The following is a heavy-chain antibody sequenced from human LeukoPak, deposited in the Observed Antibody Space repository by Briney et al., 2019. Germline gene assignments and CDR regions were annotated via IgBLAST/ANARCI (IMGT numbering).Heavy chain of an antibody. J-gene: IGHJ4*02. Sequence: SETLSLTCTVSGGSISSSSYYWGWIRQPPGKGLEWIGYIYYSGSTNYNPSLKSRVTISVDTSKNQFSLKLSSVTAADTAVYYCARHPYDSSGYLDYWGQGTLVTVSS. CDR1: GGSISSSSYY. V-gene: IGHV4-61*05. D-gene: IGHD3-22*01. CDR2: IYYSGST. CDR3: ARHPYDSSGYLDY.